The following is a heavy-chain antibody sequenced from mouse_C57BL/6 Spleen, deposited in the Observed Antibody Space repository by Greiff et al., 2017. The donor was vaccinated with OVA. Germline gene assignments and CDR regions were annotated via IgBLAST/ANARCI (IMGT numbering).Heavy chain of an antibody. D-gene: IGHD2-3*01. CDR2: IWRGGST. CDR3: AKNGDDGYYPWFAY. J-gene: IGHJ3*01. CDR1: GFSLTSYG. Sequence: QVQLQQSGPGLVQPSQSLSITCTVSGFSLTSYGVHWVRQSPGKGLEWLGVIWRGGSTDYNAAFMSRLSITKDNSKGQVFFKMNSLQADDTAIYNCAKNGDDGYYPWFAYWGQGTLVTVSA. V-gene: IGHV2-5*01.